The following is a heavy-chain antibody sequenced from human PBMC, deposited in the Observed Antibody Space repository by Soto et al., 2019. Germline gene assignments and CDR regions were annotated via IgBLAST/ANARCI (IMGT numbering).Heavy chain of an antibody. Sequence: VKVSCKASGYTFTAYGIHWVRQAPGQRLERMGWINTGNGHTKYSQKFQGRVTITRDTSARTAYMELNSLRSEDTAVYYCASRGYDFWSGLDPWGQGTLVTVSS. D-gene: IGHD3-3*01. CDR3: ASRGYDFWSGLDP. V-gene: IGHV1-3*04. J-gene: IGHJ5*02. CDR2: INTGNGHT. CDR1: GYTFTAYG.